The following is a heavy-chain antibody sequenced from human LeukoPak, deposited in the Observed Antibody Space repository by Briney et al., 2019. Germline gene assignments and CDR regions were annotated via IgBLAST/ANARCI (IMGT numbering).Heavy chain of an antibody. CDR1: GFTVSSKY. Sequence: PGGSLRLSCAASGFTVSSKYMSWVRQEPPEGLEGVSVIYSGGSTYYADSVKGRFTISRDNSKNTLYLQMNSLRAEDTAVYYCARGCSSTSCYGFDYWGQGTLVTVSS. CDR2: IYSGGST. D-gene: IGHD2-2*01. J-gene: IGHJ4*02. CDR3: ARGCSSTSCYGFDY. V-gene: IGHV3-53*01.